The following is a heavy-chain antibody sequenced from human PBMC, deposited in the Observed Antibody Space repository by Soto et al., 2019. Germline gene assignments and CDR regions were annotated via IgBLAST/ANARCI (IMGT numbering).Heavy chain of an antibody. CDR1: GYTFTGYY. D-gene: IGHD3-3*01. CDR3: ARGGIFGVVRSWFDP. J-gene: IGHJ5*02. V-gene: IGHV1-2*04. Sequence: QVQLVQSGAEVKKPGASVKVSCKASGYTFTGYYMHWVRQAPGQGLEWMGWINPNSGGTNYAQKFKGWVAMTRDTSISTAYMELSRLRSDDTAVYYCARGGIFGVVRSWFDPWGQGTLVTVSS. CDR2: INPNSGGT.